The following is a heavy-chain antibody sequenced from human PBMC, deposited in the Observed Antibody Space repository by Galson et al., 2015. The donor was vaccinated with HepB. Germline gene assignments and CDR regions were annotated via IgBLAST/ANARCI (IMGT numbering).Heavy chain of an antibody. Sequence: SLRLSCAASGFTFSGSAMHWVRQASGKGLEWVGRIRSKANSYATAYAASVKGRFTISRDDSKNTAYLQMNSLKTEDTAVYYCTRRVVVVPAATPRNGMDVWGQGTTVTVSS. CDR3: TRRVVVVPAATPRNGMDV. CDR2: IRSKANSYAT. D-gene: IGHD2-2*01. V-gene: IGHV3-73*01. J-gene: IGHJ6*02. CDR1: GFTFSGSA.